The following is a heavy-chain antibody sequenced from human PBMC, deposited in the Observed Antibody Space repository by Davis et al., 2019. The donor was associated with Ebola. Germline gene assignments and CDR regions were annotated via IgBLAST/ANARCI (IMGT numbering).Heavy chain of an antibody. V-gene: IGHV3-30-3*01. CDR1: GFTFSSYA. D-gene: IGHD3-10*01. CDR2: ISYDGSNK. Sequence: GESLKISCAASGFTFSSYAMHWVRQAPGKGLEWVAVISYDGSNKYYADSVKGRFTISRDNSKNTLYLQMNSLRAEDTAVYYCARDKLLWFGESYGMDVWGQGTTVTVSS. CDR3: ARDKLLWFGESYGMDV. J-gene: IGHJ6*02.